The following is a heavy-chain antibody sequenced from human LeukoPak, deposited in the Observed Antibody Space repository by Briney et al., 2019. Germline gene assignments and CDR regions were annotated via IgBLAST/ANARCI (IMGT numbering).Heavy chain of an antibody. J-gene: IGHJ6*03. CDR2: IYPGDSDT. D-gene: IGHD2-2*01. CDR1: GYSFTSYW. Sequence: GESLKISCKGSGYSFTSYWIGWVRQMPGKGLEWMGIIYPGDSDTRYSPSFQGHVTISADKSISTAYLQWSSLKASDTAMYYCARQYCSSTSCYRHYYYYYMDVWGKGTTVTVSS. V-gene: IGHV5-51*01. CDR3: ARQYCSSTSCYRHYYYYYMDV.